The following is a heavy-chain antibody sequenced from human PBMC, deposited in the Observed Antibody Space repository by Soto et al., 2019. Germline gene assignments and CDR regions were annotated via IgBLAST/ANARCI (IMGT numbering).Heavy chain of an antibody. V-gene: IGHV3-53*01. CDR1: GFTVSSNY. CDR2: IHSGGST. D-gene: IGHD3-3*01. CDR3: ARGRFGHMDV. J-gene: IGHJ6*02. Sequence: EVQLVESGGGLIQPGGSLRLSCAASGFTVSSNYMSWGRQAPGKGLDWVSVIHSGGSTNYADSVKGRFTISRDNSKNTLYLQMSSLIAEDTAAYYCARGRFGHMDVWGQGTTVTVSS.